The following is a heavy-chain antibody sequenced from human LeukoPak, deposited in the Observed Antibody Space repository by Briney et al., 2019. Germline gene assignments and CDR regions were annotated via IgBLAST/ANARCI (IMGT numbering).Heavy chain of an antibody. V-gene: IGHV3-53*01. Sequence: PGGSLRLSCAASGFTVSNNYMSWVRQAPGKGLEWVSVIYSGGSTYYADSVKGRFTISGDNSKNTLYLQMNSLRAEDTAVYYCAREFGAYSSGWSEYWGQGTLVTVSS. J-gene: IGHJ4*02. CDR1: GFTVSNNY. D-gene: IGHD6-19*01. CDR2: IYSGGST. CDR3: AREFGAYSSGWSEY.